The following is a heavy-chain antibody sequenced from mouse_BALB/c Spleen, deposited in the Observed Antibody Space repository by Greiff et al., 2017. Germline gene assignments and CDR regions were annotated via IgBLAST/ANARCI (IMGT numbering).Heavy chain of an antibody. CDR2: ISSGGGNT. CDR1: GFTFSSYT. V-gene: IGHV5-9*03. Sequence: EVQVVESGGGLVKPGGSLKLSCAASGFTFSSYTMSWVRQTPEKRLEWVATISSGGGNTYYPDSVKGRFTISRDNAKNNLYLQMSSLRSEDTALYYCARLREMDYWGQGTSVTVSS. D-gene: IGHD1-1*01. CDR3: ARLREMDY. J-gene: IGHJ4*01.